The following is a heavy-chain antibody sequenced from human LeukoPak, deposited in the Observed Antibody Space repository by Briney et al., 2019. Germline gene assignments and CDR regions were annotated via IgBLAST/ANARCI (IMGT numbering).Heavy chain of an antibody. CDR3: AGVAGDPICYYPYMYV. J-gene: IGHJ6*03. Sequence: SETLSLTCAVYGGSFSGYCWRWIRQSPAAGLEWIGEINDSVSTNYDPSPKSRATITVDTSKNQLSLKQTPVTAADTPVYYVAGVAGDPICYYPYMYVWGKGNTVTVSS. CDR1: GGSFSGYC. D-gene: IGHD7-27*01. V-gene: IGHV4-34*01. CDR2: INDSVST.